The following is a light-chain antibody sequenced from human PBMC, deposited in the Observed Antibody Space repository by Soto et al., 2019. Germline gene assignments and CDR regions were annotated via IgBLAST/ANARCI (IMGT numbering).Light chain of an antibody. V-gene: IGKV1-12*01. J-gene: IGKJ1*01. CDR1: QDISSW. Sequence: DVQMTQSPSSVSASVGDRVTITCRASQDISSWLAWYQQKPGKAPKILIYVASNLQSGVTSRFSGSGSGTDFTLTISSLQHEDFATYYCQQSYSTPRTFGQGTKVDIK. CDR2: VAS. CDR3: QQSYSTPRT.